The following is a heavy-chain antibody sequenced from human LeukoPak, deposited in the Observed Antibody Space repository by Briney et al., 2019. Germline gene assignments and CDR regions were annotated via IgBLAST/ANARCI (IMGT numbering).Heavy chain of an antibody. CDR1: GYTFTGYY. CDR3: ARDFPQQPSQVGRGDY. CDR2: INPNSGGT. V-gene: IGHV1-2*02. J-gene: IGHJ4*02. Sequence: ASVKVSCKASGYTFTGYYMHWVRQAPGQGLEWMGWINPNSGGTNYTQKFQGRVTMTRDTSISTAYMELSRLRSDDTAVYYCARDFPQQPSQVGRGDYWGQGTLVTVSS. D-gene: IGHD6-13*01.